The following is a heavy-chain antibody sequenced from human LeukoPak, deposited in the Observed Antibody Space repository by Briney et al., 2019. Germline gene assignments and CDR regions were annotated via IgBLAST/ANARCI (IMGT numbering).Heavy chain of an antibody. D-gene: IGHD6-13*01. J-gene: IGHJ4*02. V-gene: IGHV3-20*04. Sequence: GGSLRLSCAASGFTFSSYSMNWVRQAPGKGLEWVSGINWNGGSTGYADSVKGRFTISRDNAKNSLYLQMNSLRAEDTALYYCASDAYSSSWYVRREYYFDYWGQGTLVTVSS. CDR1: GFTFSSYS. CDR2: INWNGGST. CDR3: ASDAYSSSWYVRREYYFDY.